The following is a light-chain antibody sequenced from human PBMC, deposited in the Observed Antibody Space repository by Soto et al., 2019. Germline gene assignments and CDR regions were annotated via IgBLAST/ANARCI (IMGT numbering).Light chain of an antibody. J-gene: IGKJ1*01. Sequence: ESVMTQSPATRSVSPGERVILSCRASQSVSGNLAWYQQKPGQAPRLLIYGASARATGVSARFSGSGSGTEFTLTISSLQSEDFAVYYCQQYNKWWTFGQGTKVDIK. CDR1: QSVSGN. CDR2: GAS. V-gene: IGKV3-15*01. CDR3: QQYNKWWT.